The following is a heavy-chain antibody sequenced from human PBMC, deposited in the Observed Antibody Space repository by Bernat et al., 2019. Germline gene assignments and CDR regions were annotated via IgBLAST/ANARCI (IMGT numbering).Heavy chain of an antibody. CDR1: GGSISSYY. D-gene: IGHD6-19*01. Sequence: QVQLQESGPGLVKPSETLSLTCTVSGGSISSYYWSWIRQPPGKGLGWIGYIYYSGSTNYNPSLKSRVTISVDTSKNQFSLKLSSVTAADTAVYYCARYSSGWMDYWGQGTLVTVSS. V-gene: IGHV4-59*01. CDR3: ARYSSGWMDY. J-gene: IGHJ4*02. CDR2: IYYSGST.